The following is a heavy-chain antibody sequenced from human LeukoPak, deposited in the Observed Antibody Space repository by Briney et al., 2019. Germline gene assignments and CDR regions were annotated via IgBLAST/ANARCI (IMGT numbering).Heavy chain of an antibody. CDR3: ARDLLYYDSSGYPDY. V-gene: IGHV1-2*02. D-gene: IGHD3-22*01. CDR2: INPNSGGT. J-gene: IGHJ4*02. CDR1: GYTFTGYY. Sequence: ASVKVSCKASGYTFTGYYMHWVRQAPGQGLGWMGWINPNSGGTNYAQKFQGRVTMTRDTSISTAYMELSRLRSDDTAVYYCARDLLYYDSSGYPDYWGQGTLVTVSS.